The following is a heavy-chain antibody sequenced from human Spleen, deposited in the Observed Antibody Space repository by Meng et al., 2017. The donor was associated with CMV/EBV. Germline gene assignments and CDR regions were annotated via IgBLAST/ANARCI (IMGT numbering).Heavy chain of an antibody. D-gene: IGHD6-19*01. J-gene: IGHJ4*02. CDR2: ISASGAST. CDR1: GFTFSTYA. V-gene: IGHV3-23*01. Sequence: GESLKISCVGSGFTFSTYAMSWVRQAPGKGLEWVSTISASGASTHDAASVRGRFTISRDSSKNTLYLQMNSLRAEDTAIYYCAKDRGSGWPLDHWGQGTRVTVS. CDR3: AKDRGSGWPLDH.